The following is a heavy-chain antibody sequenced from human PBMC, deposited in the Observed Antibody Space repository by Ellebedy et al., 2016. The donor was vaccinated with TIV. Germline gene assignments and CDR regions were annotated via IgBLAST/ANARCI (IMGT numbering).Heavy chain of an antibody. V-gene: IGHV4-59*01. CDR1: GGSISSYY. CDR3: ARGGYSYGYD. Sequence: MPSETLSLTCTVSGGSISSYYWSWIRQPPGKGLEWIGYIYYSGSTNYNPSLKSRVTISVDTSKNQFSLKLSSVTAAYTAVYYCARGGYSYGYDWGQGTLVTVSS. J-gene: IGHJ4*02. CDR2: IYYSGST. D-gene: IGHD5-18*01.